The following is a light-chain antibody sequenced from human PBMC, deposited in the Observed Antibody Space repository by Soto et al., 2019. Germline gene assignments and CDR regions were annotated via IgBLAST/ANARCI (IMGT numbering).Light chain of an antibody. CDR2: GAS. Sequence: EIVLTQSPGTLSLSPGERASLSCRASQSVSSGHLAWYQQKPGQAPRLLIYGASSMATGIPDRFSGSGSGTDFTLTISRLEPEDYAVYYCQQYGHSLWTFGQGTKVDIK. CDR3: QQYGHSLWT. CDR1: QSVSSGH. V-gene: IGKV3-20*01. J-gene: IGKJ1*01.